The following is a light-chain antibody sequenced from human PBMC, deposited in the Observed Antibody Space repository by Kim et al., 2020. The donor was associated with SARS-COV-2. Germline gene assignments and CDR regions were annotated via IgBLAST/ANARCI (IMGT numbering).Light chain of an antibody. CDR1: ILRTYH. CDR2: DTN. Sequence: ALGQTVKITCPGDILRTYHASWYQQKPGQAPALVFFDTNNRTSGIPDRFSVSTSGNTASLTITATQAEDEADYYCNSRDSSANYVVFGGGTQLTVL. V-gene: IGLV3-19*01. J-gene: IGLJ2*01. CDR3: NSRDSSANYVV.